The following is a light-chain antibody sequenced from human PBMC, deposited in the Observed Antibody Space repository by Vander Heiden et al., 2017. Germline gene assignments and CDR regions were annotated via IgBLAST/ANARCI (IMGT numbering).Light chain of an antibody. V-gene: IGLV1-40*01. Sequence: QPLLTQPPSVSGAPGQRVTISCTGSSSNIGAGYDVNWYQQLPGTAPRLLIYGHSNRPSGVPDRFSGSTSGTSASLVITALQSDDEAQYYCQSYGSGHVIFGGGTKLTVL. CDR2: GHS. J-gene: IGLJ2*01. CDR3: QSYGSGHVI. CDR1: SSNIGAGYD.